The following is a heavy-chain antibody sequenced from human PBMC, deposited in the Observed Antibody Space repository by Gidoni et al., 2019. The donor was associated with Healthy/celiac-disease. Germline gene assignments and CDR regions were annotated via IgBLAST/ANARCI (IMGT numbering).Heavy chain of an antibody. J-gene: IGHJ5*02. D-gene: IGHD6-13*01. V-gene: IGHV6-1*01. CDR2: TYYRSKWYN. CDR3: ARDRGSNSSSWYWVSWFDP. Sequence: QVQLQQSGPGLVKPSQTLSPTCAISGDSASSNSAAWNWIRQSPSRGLEWLGRTYYRSKWYNDYAVSVKSRITINPDTSKNQFSLQLNSVTPEDTAVYYCARDRGSNSSSWYWVSWFDPWGQGTLVTVSS. CDR1: GDSASSNSAA.